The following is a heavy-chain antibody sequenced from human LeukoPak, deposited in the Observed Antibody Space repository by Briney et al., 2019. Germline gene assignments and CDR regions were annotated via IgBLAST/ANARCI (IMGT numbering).Heavy chain of an antibody. Sequence: GGSLRLSCAASGFTSSSYSMDWVRQAPGKGLEWVSYISTGSGTTYYADSVKGRFTISRDNAKNSLYLQMNSLRAEDTAVYYCARDGDYVISYYYMDVWGKGTTVTVSS. J-gene: IGHJ6*03. CDR3: ARDGDYVISYYYMDV. CDR2: ISTGSGTT. D-gene: IGHD4-17*01. V-gene: IGHV3-48*01. CDR1: GFTSSSYS.